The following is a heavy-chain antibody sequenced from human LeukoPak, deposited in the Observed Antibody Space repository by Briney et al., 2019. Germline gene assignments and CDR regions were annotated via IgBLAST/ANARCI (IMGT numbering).Heavy chain of an antibody. CDR2: ISSSGSTI. CDR1: GFTFSDYY. V-gene: IGHV3-11*04. J-gene: IGHJ4*02. CDR3: ARASAAMATVHFDY. D-gene: IGHD5-24*01. Sequence: GGSLRLSCAASGFTFSDYYMSWIRRAPGKGLEWVSYISSSGSTIYYADSVKGRFTISRDNAKNSLYLQMNSLRAEDTAVYYCARASAAMATVHFDYWGQGTLVTVSS.